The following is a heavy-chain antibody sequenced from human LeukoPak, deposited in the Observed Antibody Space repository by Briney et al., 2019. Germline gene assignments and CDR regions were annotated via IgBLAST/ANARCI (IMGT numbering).Heavy chain of an antibody. V-gene: IGHV3-64*01. CDR1: GFDFSTYA. Sequence: GGSLRLSCAASGFDFSTYAMHWVRLTPGRGLEFVSAISKSGDDTSYGNDVKGRFTISRDNIKNTVDLEMGSLRVDDTGIYYCARIPEYWGQGTVVTVSS. CDR3: ARIPEY. J-gene: IGHJ1*01. D-gene: IGHD2-2*01. CDR2: ISKSGDDT.